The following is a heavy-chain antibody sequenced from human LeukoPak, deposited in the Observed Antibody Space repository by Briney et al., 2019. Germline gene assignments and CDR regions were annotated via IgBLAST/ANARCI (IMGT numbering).Heavy chain of an antibody. Sequence: PSETLSLTCTVSGGSISSYYWSWIRQPAGKGLEWIGRIYTSGSTNYNPSLKSRVTMSVDTSKNQFSLKLSSVTATDTAVYYCASSQYRGIAAAGTFDYWGQGTLVTVSS. V-gene: IGHV4-4*07. CDR3: ASSQYRGIAAAGTFDY. D-gene: IGHD6-13*01. J-gene: IGHJ4*02. CDR1: GGSISSYY. CDR2: IYTSGST.